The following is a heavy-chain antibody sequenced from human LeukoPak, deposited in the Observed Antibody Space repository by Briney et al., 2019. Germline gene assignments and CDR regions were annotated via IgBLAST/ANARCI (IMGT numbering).Heavy chain of an antibody. V-gene: IGHV1-58*02. CDR2: IVVGSGNT. CDR3: AVVETYYYDSSGYLY. J-gene: IGHJ4*02. D-gene: IGHD3-22*01. CDR1: GFTFTSSA. Sequence: SVKVSCKASGFTFTSSAMQWGLQARGQRVEWIGWIVVGSGNTNYTQKLQERVTITRDMSTSTAYMELSCLRSEDTAVYYCAVVETYYYDSSGYLYWGQGTLVTVSS.